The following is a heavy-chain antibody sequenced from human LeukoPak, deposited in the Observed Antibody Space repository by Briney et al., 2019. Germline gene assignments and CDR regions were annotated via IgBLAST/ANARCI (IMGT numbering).Heavy chain of an antibody. V-gene: IGHV1-18*01. Sequence: ASVKVSCKASGYTFTSYGISWVRQAPGQGLEWMGWISAYNGTTNYAQKLQGRVTMTTDTSTSTAYMELRSLRSDDTTVYYCARDLGYSYGFRWFDPWGQGTLVTVSS. J-gene: IGHJ5*02. D-gene: IGHD5-18*01. CDR1: GYTFTSYG. CDR3: ARDLGYSYGFRWFDP. CDR2: ISAYNGTT.